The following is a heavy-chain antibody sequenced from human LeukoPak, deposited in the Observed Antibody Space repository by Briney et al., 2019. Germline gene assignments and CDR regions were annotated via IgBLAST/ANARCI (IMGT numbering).Heavy chain of an antibody. Sequence: PGGSLRLSCAASGFTFSSYSMNWVSQAPGKGLEWVSSISSSSSYIYYTDSVKGRFTISRDNAKNSLYLQMNSLRAEDTAVYYCARGGYCSGGSCPPGYWFDPWGQGTLVTVSS. D-gene: IGHD2-15*01. CDR2: ISSSSSYI. CDR3: ARGGYCSGGSCPPGYWFDP. CDR1: GFTFSSYS. J-gene: IGHJ5*02. V-gene: IGHV3-21*01.